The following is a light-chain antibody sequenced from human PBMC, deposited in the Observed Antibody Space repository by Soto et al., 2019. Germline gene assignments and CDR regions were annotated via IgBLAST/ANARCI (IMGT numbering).Light chain of an antibody. CDR3: QQVNSYPRT. V-gene: IGKV1-9*01. J-gene: IGKJ4*01. CDR2: EES. CDR1: QAITNN. Sequence: DIHLTQSPSSLSASVGDRVTITCRASQAITNNLAWYQQKPGNPPKLLIYEESTLHRGVPSRFSGRKVGTQFILTIDSLQAEDFATYYGQQVNSYPRTFGGGTNVEIK.